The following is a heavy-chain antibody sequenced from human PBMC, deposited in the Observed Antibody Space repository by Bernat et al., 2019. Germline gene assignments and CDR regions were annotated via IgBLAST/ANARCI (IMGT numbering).Heavy chain of an antibody. CDR3: ARDVGGVDTAMVSDFDI. CDR1: GYTFTGYY. CDR2: INPNSGGT. D-gene: IGHD5-18*01. V-gene: IGHV1-2*04. Sequence: QVQLVQSGAEVKKPGASVKVSCKASGYTFTGYYMHWVRQAPGQGLEWMGWINPNSGGTNYAQKFQGWVTMTRDTSISTAYMELSRLRSDDTAVYYCARDVGGVDTAMVSDFDIWGQGTMVTVSS. J-gene: IGHJ3*02.